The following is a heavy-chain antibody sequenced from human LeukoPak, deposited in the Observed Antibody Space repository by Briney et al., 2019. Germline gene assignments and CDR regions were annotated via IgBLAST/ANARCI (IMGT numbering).Heavy chain of an antibody. CDR3: AREGRPPYYYYGMDV. J-gene: IGHJ6*04. Sequence: SETLSLTCTVSGVSISSYYWSWLRQPPGKGLEWFGYIYYSGSTNYNPSLKSRFTISVDTSKNQFSLKLSSVTAADTAVYYCAREGRPPYYYYGMDVWGKGTTVTVSS. D-gene: IGHD3-10*01. CDR2: IYYSGST. V-gene: IGHV4-59*01. CDR1: GVSISSYY.